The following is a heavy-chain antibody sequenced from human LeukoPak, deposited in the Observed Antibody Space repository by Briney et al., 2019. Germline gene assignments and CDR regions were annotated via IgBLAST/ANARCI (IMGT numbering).Heavy chain of an antibody. J-gene: IGHJ4*02. CDR2: IKQDGSEK. CDR3: ARGGWPFFDY. D-gene: IGHD6-19*01. CDR1: GFTFISYW. Sequence: PGGSLRLFCAASGFTFISYWMSWVRQAPGKGLEWVANIKQDGSEKYYVDSVKGRFTISRDNAKNSLYLQMNSLRAEDTAVYYCARGGWPFFDYWGQGTLVTVSS. V-gene: IGHV3-7*01.